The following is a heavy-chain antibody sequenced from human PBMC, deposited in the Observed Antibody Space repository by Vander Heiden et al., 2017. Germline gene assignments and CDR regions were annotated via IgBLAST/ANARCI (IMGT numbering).Heavy chain of an antibody. CDR3: ARSHGSAFDY. D-gene: IGHD3-10*01. CDR1: GYRFTSSD. J-gene: IGHJ4*02. V-gene: IGHV1-8*01. Sequence: QVQLVQSGAEVKKPGSSVKVSCKASGYRFTSSDINGVRQATGQGLEWMGWMNPNSGNTGDAQKFQGRVTMTRNTSISTAYMELSSLRSEDTAVYYCARSHGSAFDYWGQGTLVTVSS. CDR2: MNPNSGNT.